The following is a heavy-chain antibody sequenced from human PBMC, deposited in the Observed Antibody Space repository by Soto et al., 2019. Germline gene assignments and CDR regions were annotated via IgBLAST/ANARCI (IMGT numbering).Heavy chain of an antibody. V-gene: IGHV3-66*01. CDR3: ARGGVLGYCSGGSCRKNHDY. Sequence: GGSLRLSCAASGFTVSSNYMSWVRQAPGKGLEWVSVIYSGGSTYYADSVKGRFTISRDNSKNTLYLQMNSLRAEDTAVYYCARGGVLGYCSGGSCRKNHDYWGQGTLVTVSS. D-gene: IGHD2-15*01. CDR2: IYSGGST. J-gene: IGHJ4*02. CDR1: GFTVSSNY.